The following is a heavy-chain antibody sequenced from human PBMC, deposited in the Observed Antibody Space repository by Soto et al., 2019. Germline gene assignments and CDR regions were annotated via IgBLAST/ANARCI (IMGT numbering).Heavy chain of an antibody. CDR2: ISGSGGST. CDR1: GFTFSSYA. CDR3: AKDLAAWVPGIDDAFDI. J-gene: IGHJ3*02. V-gene: IGHV3-23*01. Sequence: GGSLRLSCAASGFTFSSYAMSWVRQAPGKGLEWVSAISGSGGSTYYADSVKGRFTISRDNSKNTLYLQMNSLRAEDTAVYYCAKDLAAWVPGIDDAFDIWGQGTMVTVSS. D-gene: IGHD6-13*01.